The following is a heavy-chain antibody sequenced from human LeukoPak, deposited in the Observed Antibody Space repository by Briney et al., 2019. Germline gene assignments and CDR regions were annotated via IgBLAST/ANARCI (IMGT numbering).Heavy chain of an antibody. D-gene: IGHD2-2*01. CDR3: AKGVVVVPAAIPQDY. CDR1: GFTFSSYG. Sequence: GGSLRLSCAASGFTFSSYGMHWVRQAPGKGLEWVAFIRYDGSNKYYADSVKGRFAISRDNSKNTLYLQMNSLRAEDTAVYYCAKGVVVVPAAIPQDYWGQGTLVTVSS. V-gene: IGHV3-30*02. CDR2: IRYDGSNK. J-gene: IGHJ4*02.